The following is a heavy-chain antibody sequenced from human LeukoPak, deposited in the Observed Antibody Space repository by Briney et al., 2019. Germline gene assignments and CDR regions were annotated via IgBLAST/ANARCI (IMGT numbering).Heavy chain of an antibody. CDR1: GGSISSGDYY. Sequence: PSQTLSLTCTVSGGSISSGDYYWSWIRQPPGKGLEWIGYIYYSGSTYYNPSLKSRVTISVDTSKNQFSLKLSSVTAADTAVYYCASLIKSTMLRYYYYMDVWGKGTTVTVSS. D-gene: IGHD2-2*01. J-gene: IGHJ6*03. CDR2: IYYSGST. CDR3: ASLIKSTMLRYYYYMDV. V-gene: IGHV4-30-4*08.